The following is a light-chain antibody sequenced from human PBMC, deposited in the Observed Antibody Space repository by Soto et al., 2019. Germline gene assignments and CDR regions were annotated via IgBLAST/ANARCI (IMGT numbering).Light chain of an antibody. CDR1: SSDVGSYNL. CDR3: CSYAGSSTLNYV. J-gene: IGLJ1*01. CDR2: EVS. V-gene: IGLV2-23*02. Sequence: QSVLTQPASVSGSPGQSIAVSCTGTSSDVGSYNLVSWYQQHPGKAPELMIYEVSKRPSGVSNRFSGSKSGNTASLTISGLQAEDEADYYCCSYAGSSTLNYVFGTGTKVTVL.